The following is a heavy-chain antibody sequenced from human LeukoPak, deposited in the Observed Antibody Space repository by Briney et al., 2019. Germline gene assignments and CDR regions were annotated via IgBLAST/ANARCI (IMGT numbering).Heavy chain of an antibody. CDR2: IYYSGST. Sequence: SEALSLTCNVSGCSISSRSYHWGWIRQPPGKGLEWIGSIYYSGSTYYNPSLKSRVTISVDTSKNQLSLKLSSVTAADTAVYYCARKEYSSSAWFDPWGQGTLVTVSS. CDR3: ARKEYSSSAWFDP. CDR1: GCSISSRSYH. D-gene: IGHD6-6*01. J-gene: IGHJ5*02. V-gene: IGHV4-39*01.